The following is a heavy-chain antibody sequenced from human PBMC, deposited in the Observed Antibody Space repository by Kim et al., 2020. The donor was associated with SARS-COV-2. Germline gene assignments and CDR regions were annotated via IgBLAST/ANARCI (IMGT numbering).Heavy chain of an antibody. CDR2: ISSSSSTI. J-gene: IGHJ3*02. CDR3: ARDRTSDI. CDR1: GFTFSSYT. Sequence: GGSLRLSCAASGFTFSSYTMNWVRQAPGKSLEWVSYISSSSSTIYYTDSVKGRFTVSRDNARDSLYLQMNSLRDEDTAVYYCARDRTSDIWGQGTMVTVSS. V-gene: IGHV3-48*02. D-gene: IGHD1-1*01.